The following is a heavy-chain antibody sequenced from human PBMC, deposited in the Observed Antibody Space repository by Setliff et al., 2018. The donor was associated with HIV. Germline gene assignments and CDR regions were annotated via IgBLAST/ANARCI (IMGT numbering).Heavy chain of an antibody. D-gene: IGHD2-15*01. CDR1: GFTFSSYA. CDR3: TRGMRPMVNRLPFDD. Sequence: GGSLRLSCAASGFTFSSYAMSWVRQAPGKGLEWVSASSGSGGSTYYADFVKGRFTISRDDSKSMSYLQRHSLKSADAAVYYGTRGMRPMVNRLPFDDWGQGTLVTVSS. V-gene: IGHV3-23*01. CDR2: SSGSGGST. J-gene: IGHJ4*02.